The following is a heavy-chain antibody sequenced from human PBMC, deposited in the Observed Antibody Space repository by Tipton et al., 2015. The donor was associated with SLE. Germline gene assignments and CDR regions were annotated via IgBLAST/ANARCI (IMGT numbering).Heavy chain of an antibody. Sequence: RSLRLSCAASGFTFSSYSMHWVRQAPGKGLEWVAVISYAGTNKYYADSVKGRFTISRDNSKNTVSLQMNSLRAEDTAVYYCARASNLQCFDYWGQGTLVTVSS. D-gene: IGHD4-11*01. CDR2: ISYAGTNK. CDR3: ARASNLQCFDY. CDR1: GFTFSSYS. V-gene: IGHV3-30-3*01. J-gene: IGHJ4*02.